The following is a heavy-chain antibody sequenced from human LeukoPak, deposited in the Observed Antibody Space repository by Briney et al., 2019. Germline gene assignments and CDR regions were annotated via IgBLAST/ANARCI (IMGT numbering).Heavy chain of an antibody. Sequence: ASLTVSCKASGYTFSSYGISWVRQAPGQGLEWMGWISTYNDNTNYAHKLQGRVTMTTDTSTSTAYMELRSLRSDDAALYYCARSRVVVNDAFDVWGQGTMVTVSS. D-gene: IGHD2-15*01. J-gene: IGHJ3*01. V-gene: IGHV1-18*01. CDR3: ARSRVVVNDAFDV. CDR1: GYTFSSYG. CDR2: ISTYNDNT.